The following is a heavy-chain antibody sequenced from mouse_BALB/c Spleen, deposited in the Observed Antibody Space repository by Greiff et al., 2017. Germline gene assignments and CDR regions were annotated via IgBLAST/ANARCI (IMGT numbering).Heavy chain of an antibody. J-gene: IGHJ2*01. CDR2: ILPGSGST. CDR3: ACSFSTVGANFDY. CDR1: GYTFSSYW. V-gene: IGHV1-9*01. Sequence: VQLQESGAELMKPGASVKLSCKATGYTFSSYWIEWVKQRPGHGLEWIGEILPGSGSTNYNEKFKGKATFTADTSANTAYMQLSSLTSEDSAVYYGACSFSTVGANFDYWGQGTTLTVSA. D-gene: IGHD1-1*01.